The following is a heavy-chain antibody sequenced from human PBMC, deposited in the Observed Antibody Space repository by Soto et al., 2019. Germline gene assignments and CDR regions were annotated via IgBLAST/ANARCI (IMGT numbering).Heavy chain of an antibody. CDR2: ISSSGSTI. D-gene: IGHD5-18*01. V-gene: IGHV3-11*01. CDR1: GFIFSDHY. J-gene: IGHJ4*02. CDR3: ARDLSGYNYGSFLYFGY. Sequence: QVQLVESGGGLVKPGGSLRLSCAASGFIFSDHYMSWIRQAPGKGLEWVSYISSSGSTIYYADSVKGRFTISRNNAKNSLYLQMNTLRAEDTAVYYCARDLSGYNYGSFLYFGYWGQGTLVTVSS.